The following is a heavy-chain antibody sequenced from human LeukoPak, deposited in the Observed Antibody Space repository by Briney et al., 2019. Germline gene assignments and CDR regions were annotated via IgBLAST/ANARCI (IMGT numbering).Heavy chain of an antibody. CDR2: INSDSGGT. V-gene: IGHV1-2*02. CDR1: GYTFTGDF. D-gene: IGHD6-6*01. J-gene: IGHJ5*02. Sequence: GASVKVSCKASGYTFTGDFIHWVRQAPAQGLEWMGWINSDSGGTNYARKFQGRVTMTRDTSISTAYMELSSLRSDDTAVFYCARGNIATRRGENWFDPWGQGTLVTVSS. CDR3: ARGNIATRRGENWFDP.